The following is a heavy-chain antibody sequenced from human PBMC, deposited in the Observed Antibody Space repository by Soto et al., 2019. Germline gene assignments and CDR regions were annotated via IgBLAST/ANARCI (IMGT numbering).Heavy chain of an antibody. CDR2: IWYDGSNK. V-gene: IGHV3-33*01. D-gene: IGHD6-13*01. CDR3: ARWGIAAGDY. CDR1: GFTFSSYG. Sequence: QVQLVESGGGVVQPGRSLRLSCAASGFTFSSYGMHWVRQAPGKGLEWVAVIWYDGSNKYYADSVKGRFTISRDNSKNTLYLQMNSLRGEDTAVYYWARWGIAAGDYWGQGTLVTVSS. J-gene: IGHJ4*02.